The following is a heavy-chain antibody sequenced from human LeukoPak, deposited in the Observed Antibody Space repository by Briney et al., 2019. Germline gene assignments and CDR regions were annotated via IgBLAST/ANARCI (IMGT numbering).Heavy chain of an antibody. CDR2: INPAGSET. V-gene: IGHV3-7*01. J-gene: IGHJ4*02. D-gene: IGHD5-12*01. CDR1: AFSFNAYW. Sequence: WGSLTLSCAAAAFSFNAYWMAWLRQAPGTGLEWVANINPAGSETFQVDPVKGRFSISRDHAKNLVYLQMNTLRAEDTAVYYCATFGIVAALNLWGQGSLVTVSS. CDR3: ATFGIVAALNL.